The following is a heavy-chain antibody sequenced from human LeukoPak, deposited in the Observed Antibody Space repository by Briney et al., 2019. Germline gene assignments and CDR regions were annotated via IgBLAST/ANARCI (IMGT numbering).Heavy chain of an antibody. CDR2: IYHSGST. V-gene: IGHV4-4*02. CDR3: ATHLKNIAAAGTPG. D-gene: IGHD6-13*01. Sequence: SETLSLACAVSGGSISSSNWWSWVRQPPGKGLEWIGEIYHSGSTNYNPSLKSRVTISVDKSKNQFSLKLSSVTAADTAVYYCATHLKNIAAAGTPGWGQGTLVTVSS. J-gene: IGHJ4*02. CDR1: GGSISSSNW.